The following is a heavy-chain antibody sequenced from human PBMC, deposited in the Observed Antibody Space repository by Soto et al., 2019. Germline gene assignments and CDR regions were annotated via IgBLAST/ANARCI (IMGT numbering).Heavy chain of an antibody. CDR1: GFTFSSYA. CDR2: ISYDGSNK. Sequence: QVQLVESGGGVVQPGRSLRLSCAAPGFTFSSYAMHWVRQAPGKGLEWVAVISYDGSNKYYADSVKGRFTISRDNSKNTLYLQMNSLRAEDTAVYYCARDPGGYSYGYGGDYWGQGTLVTVSS. J-gene: IGHJ4*02. D-gene: IGHD5-18*01. CDR3: ARDPGGYSYGYGGDY. V-gene: IGHV3-30-3*01.